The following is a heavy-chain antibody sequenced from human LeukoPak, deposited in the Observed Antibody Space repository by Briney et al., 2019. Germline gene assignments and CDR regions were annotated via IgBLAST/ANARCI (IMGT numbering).Heavy chain of an antibody. CDR2: ISSSSNYI. CDR1: GFTFSSYS. J-gene: IGHJ4*02. Sequence: GGSLRLSCAASGFTFSSYSMNWVRQAPGKGLEWVSSISSSSNYIYYADSVKGRFTISRDNAKNSLYLQMNSLKTEDTAVYYCTTGEQWLLYYFDYWGQGTLVTVSS. CDR3: TTGEQWLLYYFDY. V-gene: IGHV3-21*03. D-gene: IGHD6-19*01.